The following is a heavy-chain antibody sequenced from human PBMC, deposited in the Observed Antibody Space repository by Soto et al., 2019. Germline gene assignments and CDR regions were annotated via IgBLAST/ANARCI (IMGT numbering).Heavy chain of an antibody. D-gene: IGHD3-22*01. Sequence: QVQLVQSGAEVKKPGASVKVSCKASGYTFTSYAMHWVRQAPGQRLEWMGWINAGNGNTKYSQKFQGRVTITRDTSASTAYMELSSLRSEDTAVYYCARDRDYYDSSGYHDGGWFDPWGQGTLVTVSS. CDR3: ARDRDYYDSSGYHDGGWFDP. CDR1: GYTFTSYA. V-gene: IGHV1-3*01. J-gene: IGHJ5*02. CDR2: INAGNGNT.